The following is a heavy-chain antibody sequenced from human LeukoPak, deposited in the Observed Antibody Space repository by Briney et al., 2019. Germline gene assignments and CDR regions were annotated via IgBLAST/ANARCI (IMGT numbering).Heavy chain of an antibody. V-gene: IGHV3-43*02. Sequence: GGSLRLSCAASGFTFDDYAMHWVRQASGKGLEWVSLMSGDGGSTYYADSVKGRFTISRDNSKNSLYLQMNSLRTEDTALYYCAKELEHNWNDARGYYYYGMDVWGQGTTVTVSS. D-gene: IGHD1-20*01. J-gene: IGHJ6*02. CDR1: GFTFDDYA. CDR2: MSGDGGST. CDR3: AKELEHNWNDARGYYYYGMDV.